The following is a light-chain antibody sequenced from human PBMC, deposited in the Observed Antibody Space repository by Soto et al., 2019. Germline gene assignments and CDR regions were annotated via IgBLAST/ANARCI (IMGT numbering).Light chain of an antibody. V-gene: IGKV3-11*01. CDR1: QSINRH. CDR2: DAS. J-gene: IGKJ4*01. CDR3: QQRSNWPPVT. Sequence: EIVLTQSPATLSLSPGERATLSCRASQSINRHLAWYRQKPGQAPRLLIYDASNRATGIPARFSGSGSGTDFPLTISSLDPEDFGVYYCQQRSNWPPVTFGGGTKVEIK.